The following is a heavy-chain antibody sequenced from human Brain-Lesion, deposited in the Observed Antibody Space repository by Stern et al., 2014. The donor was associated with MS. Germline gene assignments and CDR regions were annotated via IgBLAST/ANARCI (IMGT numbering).Heavy chain of an antibody. CDR1: GYIFTGYY. CDR3: ARDQRGITIFGVVTDYYYLGMDV. V-gene: IGHV1-2*02. CDR2: INTNTGGT. D-gene: IGHD3-3*01. Sequence: VQLVESGAEVKKPGASVRVSCKTSGYIFTGYYIHWVRQAPGQGLEWMAWINTNTGGTKYAQKFQGRVTMRRDTSINTAFVELSSLTSDDTAVYYCARDQRGITIFGVVTDYYYLGMDVWGQGTTVTVSS. J-gene: IGHJ6*02.